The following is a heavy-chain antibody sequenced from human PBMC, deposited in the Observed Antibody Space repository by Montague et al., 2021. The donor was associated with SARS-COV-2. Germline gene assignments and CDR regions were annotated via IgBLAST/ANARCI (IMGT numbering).Heavy chain of an antibody. CDR3: AASGRRGYSNPFHH. D-gene: IGHD4-11*01. CDR1: GDSITSGGYF. CDR2: ISYSGST. J-gene: IGHJ4*02. V-gene: IGHV4-31*03. Sequence: TLSLTCTVSGDSITSGGYFWNWIRQHPGKGLEYIGAISYSGSTYYNLSLTSRVSISTDTSKNAFSLSLHSVTAAATAVYYCAASGRRGYSNPFHHCGRGSLVTVSS.